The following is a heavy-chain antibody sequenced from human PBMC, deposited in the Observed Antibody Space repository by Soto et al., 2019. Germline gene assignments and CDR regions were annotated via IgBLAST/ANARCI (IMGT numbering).Heavy chain of an antibody. V-gene: IGHV3-23*01. Sequence: GGSLRLSCADSGFRFSSYSMSWVRQTPGKGLEWVAAITATGDRTYYADSVTGRFTISRDNSKKTHYLQMTSLRAEDTAMYYCATMNGYFEYWGQGXPVTVYS. J-gene: IGHJ4*02. D-gene: IGHD3-22*01. CDR2: ITATGDRT. CDR1: GFRFSSYS. CDR3: ATMNGYFEY.